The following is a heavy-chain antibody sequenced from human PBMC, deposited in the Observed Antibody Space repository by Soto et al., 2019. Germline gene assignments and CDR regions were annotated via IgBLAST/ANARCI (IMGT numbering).Heavy chain of an antibody. D-gene: IGHD3-3*01. Sequence: PGGSLRLSCAASGLRLRNFAMNWVRQAPGKGLEWISTISGGGDSTYYADSVRGRFTVSRDDSKNTVYLQMSSLRAEDTAVYYCAKDGGTWEWLLSSRNYYYYGMDVWGQGTTVTVSS. CDR3: AKDGGTWEWLLSSRNYYYYGMDV. J-gene: IGHJ6*02. CDR2: ISGGGDST. CDR1: GLRLRNFA. V-gene: IGHV3-23*01.